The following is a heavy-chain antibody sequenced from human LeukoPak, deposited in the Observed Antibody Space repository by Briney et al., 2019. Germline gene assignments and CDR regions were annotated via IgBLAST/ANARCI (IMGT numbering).Heavy chain of an antibody. CDR2: IKQDGSEK. Sequence: GGSLRLSCAASGFTFSSYWMSWVRQAPGKGLEWVANIKQDGSEKYYVDSVKGRFTISRDNAKNSLYLQMNSLRAEDTAVYYYARVKAELRFLEWLDYWGQGTLVTVSS. CDR3: ARVKAELRFLEWLDY. V-gene: IGHV3-7*01. CDR1: GFTFSSYW. D-gene: IGHD3-3*01. J-gene: IGHJ4*02.